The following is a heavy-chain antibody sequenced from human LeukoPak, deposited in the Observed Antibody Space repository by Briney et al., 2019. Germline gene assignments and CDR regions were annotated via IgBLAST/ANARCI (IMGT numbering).Heavy chain of an antibody. D-gene: IGHD2-2*01. CDR1: GFTFDDYA. CDR3: AKGPPEYCSSTSCYPPYYFDY. Sequence: PGGSLRLSCAASGFTFDDYAMHWVRQAPGKGLEWVSGISWNSGSIGYADSVKGRFTISRDNVKNSLYLQMNSLRAEDTALYYCAKGPPEYCSSTSCYPPYYFDYWGQGTLVTFSS. V-gene: IGHV3-9*01. CDR2: ISWNSGSI. J-gene: IGHJ4*02.